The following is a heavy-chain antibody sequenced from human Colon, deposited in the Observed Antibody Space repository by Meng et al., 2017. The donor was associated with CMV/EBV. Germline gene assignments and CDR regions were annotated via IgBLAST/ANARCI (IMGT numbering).Heavy chain of an antibody. Sequence: GESLKISCVVSGFTFSHYEMNWVRQAPGKGLEWVSAISGSGGSTYYADSVKGRFTISRDNSKNTLYLQMNSLRAEDTAVYYCAKLGKSGYVTDYYYGMDVWGQGTTVTVSS. CDR2: ISGSGGST. J-gene: IGHJ6*02. CDR1: GFTFSHYE. CDR3: AKLGKSGYVTDYYYGMDV. V-gene: IGHV3-23*01. D-gene: IGHD5-12*01.